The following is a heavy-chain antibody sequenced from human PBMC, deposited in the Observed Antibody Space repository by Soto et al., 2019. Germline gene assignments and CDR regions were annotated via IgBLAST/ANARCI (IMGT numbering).Heavy chain of an antibody. V-gene: IGHV4-30-4*01. Sequence: QVQLQESGPGLVEPSQTLSLTCTVSGDSISSGYFWSWIRQSPGKGLEWIGHTYNSGTTYNNPSLRSRGTISIDASRNQFSLRLPSVTAADTAVYYWARGPSAAKIDYWGQGALVCASS. CDR1: GDSISSGYF. D-gene: IGHD3-3*01. J-gene: IGHJ4*02. CDR2: TYNSGTT. CDR3: ARGPSAAKIDY.